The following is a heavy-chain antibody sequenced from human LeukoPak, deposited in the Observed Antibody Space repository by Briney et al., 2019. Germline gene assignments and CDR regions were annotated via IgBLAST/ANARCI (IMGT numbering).Heavy chain of an antibody. Sequence: KAGGSLRLSCATSGFTFSNYGMNWVRQAPGKGLEWVSAISGSGGSTYYADSVKGRFTISRDNSKNTLYLQMNSLRAEDTAVYYCAKSAVVSSSSPGFGYWGQGTLVTVSS. J-gene: IGHJ4*02. CDR1: GFTFSNYG. CDR3: AKSAVVSSSSPGFGY. CDR2: ISGSGGST. D-gene: IGHD6-6*01. V-gene: IGHV3-23*01.